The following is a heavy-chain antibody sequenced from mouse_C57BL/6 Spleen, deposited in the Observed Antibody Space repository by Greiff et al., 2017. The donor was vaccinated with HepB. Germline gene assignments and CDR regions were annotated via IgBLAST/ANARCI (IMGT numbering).Heavy chain of an antibody. J-gene: IGHJ2*01. V-gene: IGHV5-17*01. CDR3: ARGEGDY. Sequence: EVKVVESGGGLVKPGGSLKLSCAASGFTFSDYGMHWVRQAPEKGLEWVAYISSGSSTIYYADTVKGRFTISRDNAKNTLFRQMTSLRSEDTAMFYCARGEGDYWGQGTTLTVAS. CDR2: ISSGSSTI. CDR1: GFTFSDYG.